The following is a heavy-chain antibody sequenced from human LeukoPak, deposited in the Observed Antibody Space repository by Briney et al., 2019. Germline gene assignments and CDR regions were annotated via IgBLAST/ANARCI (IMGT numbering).Heavy chain of an antibody. V-gene: IGHV1-24*01. D-gene: IGHD6-6*01. Sequence: TSVKVSCKVSGYTPTELSMHWVRQAPGKGLEWMGGFDPEDGETIYAQKFQGRVTMTEDTSTDTAHMELSSLRSEDTAVYYCARGICNEYSSSSCLIGEDYWGQGTLVTVSS. CDR2: FDPEDGET. CDR3: ARGICNEYSSSSCLIGEDY. CDR1: GYTPTELS. J-gene: IGHJ4*02.